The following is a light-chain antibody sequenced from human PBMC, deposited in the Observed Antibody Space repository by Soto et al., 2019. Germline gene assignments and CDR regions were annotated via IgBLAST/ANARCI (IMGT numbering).Light chain of an antibody. J-gene: IGKJ1*01. CDR3: QQYNVYSLT. V-gene: IGKV1-5*03. Sequence: DIPMTQSPSTLSASVGDRVTITCRASQSISSWLAWYQHKPGKAPKLLIYKASSLDTGVPSRFSGSGSGTEFTLTISSLQPDDFATYYCQQYNVYSLTFGQGTKVDIK. CDR1: QSISSW. CDR2: KAS.